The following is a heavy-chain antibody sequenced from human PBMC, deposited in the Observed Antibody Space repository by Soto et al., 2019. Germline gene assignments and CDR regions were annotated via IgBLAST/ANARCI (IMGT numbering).Heavy chain of an antibody. Sequence: QVQLVESGGGVVQPGRSLRLSCAASGFTFSSYGMHWVRQAPGKGLEWVAVIWYDGSNKYYADSVKGRLTISRDNSKNTLYLQMNSLRAEDTAVYYCARGSMYSSGWYGSHYGMDVWGQGTTVTVSS. V-gene: IGHV3-33*01. J-gene: IGHJ6*02. CDR2: IWYDGSNK. CDR3: ARGSMYSSGWYGSHYGMDV. D-gene: IGHD6-19*01. CDR1: GFTFSSYG.